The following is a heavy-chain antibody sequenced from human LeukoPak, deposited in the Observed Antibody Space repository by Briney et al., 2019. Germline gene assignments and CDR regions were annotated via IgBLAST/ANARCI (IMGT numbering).Heavy chain of an antibody. CDR1: VGSISSSSYY. CDR3: ARQVSTYYDNSGYYGGNWFDP. Sequence: PSETLSLTCTVSVGSISSSSYYWGWIRQPPGKGLGWIGSLYYSGRTYYNPSRKRRVTISGDTSKNQFSMKLSAVTAADTAVYYCARQVSTYYDNSGYYGGNWFDPWGQGTLVTVSS. J-gene: IGHJ5*02. CDR2: LYYSGRT. V-gene: IGHV4-39*01. D-gene: IGHD3-22*01.